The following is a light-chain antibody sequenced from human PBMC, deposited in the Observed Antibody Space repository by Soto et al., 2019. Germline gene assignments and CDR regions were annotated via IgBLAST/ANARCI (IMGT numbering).Light chain of an antibody. J-gene: IGKJ3*01. CDR1: QGISNY. Sequence: DIQMTQSPSSLSASVGDRVTITCRASQGISNYLAWYQQKPGKCPKLLIYAASTLQSGVPSRFSGSGSGTDFTLTIRSLQPEDVATYFCQNYNSATFTFRPGTKVDIK. CDR3: QNYNSATFT. CDR2: AAS. V-gene: IGKV1-27*01.